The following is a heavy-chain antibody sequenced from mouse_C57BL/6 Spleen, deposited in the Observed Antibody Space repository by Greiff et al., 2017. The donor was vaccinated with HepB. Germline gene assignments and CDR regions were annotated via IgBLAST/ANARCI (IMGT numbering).Heavy chain of an antibody. Sequence: EVQVVESGPELVKPGASVKIPCKASGYTFTDYNMDWVKQSHGKSLEWIGDINPNNGGTIYNQKFKGKATLTVDKSSSTAYMELRSLTSEDTAVYYCARGITGKVWFAYWGQGTLVTVSA. V-gene: IGHV1-18*01. D-gene: IGHD4-1*01. CDR3: ARGITGKVWFAY. CDR1: GYTFTDYN. CDR2: INPNNGGT. J-gene: IGHJ3*01.